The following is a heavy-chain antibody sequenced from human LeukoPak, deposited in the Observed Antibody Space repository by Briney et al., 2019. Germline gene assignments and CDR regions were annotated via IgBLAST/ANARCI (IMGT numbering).Heavy chain of an antibody. D-gene: IGHD3-22*01. CDR1: GYTFTGYY. CDR2: INPNSGGT. CDR3: ARYWVNYYDSSGHMYYFDY. J-gene: IGHJ4*02. V-gene: IGHV1-2*02. Sequence: ASVKVSCEASGYTFTGYYMHWVRQAPGQGLEWMGWINPNSGGTNYAQKFQGRVTMTRDTSISTAYMELSRLRSDDTAVYYCARYWVNYYDSSGHMYYFDYWGQGTLVTVSS.